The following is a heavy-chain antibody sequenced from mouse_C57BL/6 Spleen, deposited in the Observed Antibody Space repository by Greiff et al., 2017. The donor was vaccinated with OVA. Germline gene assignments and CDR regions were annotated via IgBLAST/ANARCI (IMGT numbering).Heavy chain of an antibody. CDR3: ARGRRIYYGNYGAMDY. J-gene: IGHJ4*01. D-gene: IGHD2-1*01. Sequence: DVQLVESGGGLVKPGGSLKLSCAASGFTFSSYAMSWVRQTPEKRLEWVATISDGGSYTYYPDNVKGRFTISRDNAKNNLYLQMSHLKSEDTAMYYCARGRRIYYGNYGAMDYWGQGTSVTVSS. V-gene: IGHV5-4*01. CDR1: GFTFSSYA. CDR2: ISDGGSYT.